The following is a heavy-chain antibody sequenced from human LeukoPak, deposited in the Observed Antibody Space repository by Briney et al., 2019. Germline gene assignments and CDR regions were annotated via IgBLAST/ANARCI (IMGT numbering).Heavy chain of an antibody. Sequence: GGSLRLSCAASGFTFSSYEMNWVRQAPGKGLEWVSYISSSGSTIYYADSVKGRFTISRDNAKNSLYLQMNSLRAEDTAVYYCARGYCSGGSCYPIFAFDIWGQGTMVTVS. CDR1: GFTFSSYE. D-gene: IGHD2-15*01. CDR2: ISSSGSTI. V-gene: IGHV3-48*03. CDR3: ARGYCSGGSCYPIFAFDI. J-gene: IGHJ3*02.